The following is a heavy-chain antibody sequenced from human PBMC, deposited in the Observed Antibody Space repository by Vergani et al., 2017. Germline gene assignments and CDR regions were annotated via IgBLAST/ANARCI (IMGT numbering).Heavy chain of an antibody. CDR1: GFSIDNGYY. Sequence: QVQLQESGPGLVKPSETLSLTCAVSGFSIDNGYYWDWIRQPPGKGLEWIGSIYTSGSTKYNPSLKSRVTMSVDTSKNQFSLKLSSVTAAYTAVYCCAREVGSSGDVFDIWGQGTMVTVSS. J-gene: IGHJ3*02. CDR2: IYTSGST. CDR3: AREVGSSGDVFDI. V-gene: IGHV4-38-2*02. D-gene: IGHD1-26*01.